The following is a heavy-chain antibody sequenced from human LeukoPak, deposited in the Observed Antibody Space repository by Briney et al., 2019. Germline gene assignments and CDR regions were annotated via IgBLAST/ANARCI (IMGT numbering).Heavy chain of an antibody. CDR1: GFTFSVYW. CDR3: AREYSTGFDP. D-gene: IGHD2-15*01. CDR2: ITSDGSST. J-gene: IGHJ5*02. V-gene: IGHV3-74*01. Sequence: GGSLRLSCAASGFTFSVYWMHGVRQAPGQGLVWVSRITSDGSSTSYADSVKGRFTISRDNAKNTLYLQMNSLRAEDTAVYYCAREYSTGFDPWGQGTLVTVSS.